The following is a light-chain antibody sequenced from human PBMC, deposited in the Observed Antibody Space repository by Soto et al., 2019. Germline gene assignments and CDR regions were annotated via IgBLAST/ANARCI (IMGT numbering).Light chain of an antibody. Sequence: DIVMTQSPVSLPVTPGEPASISCRSSQSLLHYNGYNYLDWYLQKPGQSPQLLIYLGSNRASGVPDRFSGSGSGTEFTLQINRVEAEDVGVYYCMQAVQAPLTFGQGTELEIK. CDR1: QSLLHYNGYNY. CDR2: LGS. J-gene: IGKJ2*01. CDR3: MQAVQAPLT. V-gene: IGKV2-28*01.